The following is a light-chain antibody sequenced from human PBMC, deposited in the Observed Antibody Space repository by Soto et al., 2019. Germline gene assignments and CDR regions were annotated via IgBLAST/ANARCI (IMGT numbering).Light chain of an antibody. CDR3: QQYGSSPRT. CDR2: GAS. J-gene: IGKJ1*01. Sequence: SGLTQSAGALSLSPGERATLSCRASQSVSSSYLAWYQQKPGQAPRLLIYGASSRATGIPDRFSGSGSGTDFTLTISRLEPEDFAVYYCQQYGSSPRTFGQGTKVDIK. V-gene: IGKV3-20*01. CDR1: QSVSSSY.